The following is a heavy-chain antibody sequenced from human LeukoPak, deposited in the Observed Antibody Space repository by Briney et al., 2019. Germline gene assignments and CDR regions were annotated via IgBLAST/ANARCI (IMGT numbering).Heavy chain of an antibody. D-gene: IGHD7-27*01. Sequence: PSDSLSLTCTVSGYSISSGYYWGWIRQRPGKGLEWIGSIYYSGSTYYTPSLKSRVTISVDTSKNKFSRTLRPVTAAHTAVYFCARHPHPNRDFDLWGRGTLVTVSS. CDR2: IYYSGST. CDR3: ARHPHPNRDFDL. CDR1: GYSISSGYY. J-gene: IGHJ2*01. V-gene: IGHV4-38-2*02.